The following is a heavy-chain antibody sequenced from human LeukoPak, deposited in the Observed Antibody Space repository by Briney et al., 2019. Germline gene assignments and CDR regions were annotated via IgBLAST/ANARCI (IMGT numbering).Heavy chain of an antibody. CDR1: GFASSDYW. V-gene: IGHV3-7*01. CDR2: INLGGSAK. CDR3: AAWGLNNY. J-gene: IGHJ4*02. Sequence: GGPLRLSCSASGFASSDYWMNWVRQAPGKGPEWVANINLGGSAKLYVDSVRGRCTISRDNAKNSLYLQLNSLRVEDTAVYYCAAWGLNNYWGQGTLVTVSS. D-gene: IGHD7-27*01.